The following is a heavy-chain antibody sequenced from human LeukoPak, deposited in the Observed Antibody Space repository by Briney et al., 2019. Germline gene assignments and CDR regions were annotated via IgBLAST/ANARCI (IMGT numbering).Heavy chain of an antibody. CDR1: GFTFSNAW. CDR3: TTADYDFWSGYYSLYYFDY. J-gene: IGHJ4*02. V-gene: IGHV3-15*01. CDR2: IKSKTDGGTT. D-gene: IGHD3-3*01. Sequence: PGGSLRLSCAASGFTFSNAWMSWVRQAPGEGLEWVGRIKSKTDGGTTDYAAPVKGRFTISRDDSKNTLYLQMNSLKTEDTAVYYCTTADYDFWSGYYSLYYFDYWGQGTLVTVSS.